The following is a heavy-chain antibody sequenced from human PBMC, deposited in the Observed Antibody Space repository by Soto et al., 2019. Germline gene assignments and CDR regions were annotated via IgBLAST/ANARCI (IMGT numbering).Heavy chain of an antibody. CDR2: IRTKAFGGTP. CDR3: ARDGGCRDGYTVGCNWFNP. J-gene: IGHJ5*02. D-gene: IGHD5-12*01. Sequence: GGSLRLSCTASGFTFGGYAMTWFRQAPGKGLEWVGFIRTKAFGGTPEYAASVKGRFTISRDDSRNIAYLQMNSLKTEDTAVYYCARDGGCRDGYTVGCNWFNPWGQGTLVTVSS. V-gene: IGHV3-49*03. CDR1: GFTFGGYA.